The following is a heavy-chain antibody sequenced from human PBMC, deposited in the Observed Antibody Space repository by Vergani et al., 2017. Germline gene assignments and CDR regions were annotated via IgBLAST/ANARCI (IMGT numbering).Heavy chain of an antibody. V-gene: IGHV4-38-2*01. Sequence: QVQLQESGPGLVKPSETLSITCAVSGYSIRSGYYWGWLRQPPGKGLEWIGSIYHSGSTYYNPSLKSRVTISVDTSKNQFSLKLSSVTAADTAVYYCAGRSGGYDGACFDYWGQGTLVTVSS. J-gene: IGHJ4*02. CDR3: AGRSGGYDGACFDY. CDR1: GYSIRSGYY. CDR2: IYHSGST. D-gene: IGHD5-12*01.